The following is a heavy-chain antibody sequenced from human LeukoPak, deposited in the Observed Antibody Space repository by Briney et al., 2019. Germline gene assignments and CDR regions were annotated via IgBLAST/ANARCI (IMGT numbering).Heavy chain of an antibody. V-gene: IGHV1-69*13. CDR2: IIPIFGTA. Sequence: ASVKVSCKASGGTFSSYAISWVRQAPGQGLEWMGGIIPIFGTANYAQKFQGRVTITADESTSTAYMELSSLRSEDTAVYYCARTYYYDSSGYYSAFDIWGQGTMVTVSS. D-gene: IGHD3-22*01. J-gene: IGHJ3*02. CDR3: ARTYYYDSSGYYSAFDI. CDR1: GGTFSSYA.